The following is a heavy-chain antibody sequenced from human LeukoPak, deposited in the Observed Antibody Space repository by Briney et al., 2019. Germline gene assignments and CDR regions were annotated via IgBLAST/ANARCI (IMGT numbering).Heavy chain of an antibody. V-gene: IGHV3-21*01. CDR1: GFTFDTYN. CDR2: ITSNSGYT. CDR3: ARVALSMGENGFDI. J-gene: IGHJ3*02. D-gene: IGHD2/OR15-2a*01. Sequence: GGSLRLSCVASGFTFDTYNINWVRQAPGKGLEWVSSITSNSGYTSYADSVRGRFTISRDNAKNSLYLQMNSLRAEDTAVYYCARVALSMGENGFDIWGQGTMVTVSS.